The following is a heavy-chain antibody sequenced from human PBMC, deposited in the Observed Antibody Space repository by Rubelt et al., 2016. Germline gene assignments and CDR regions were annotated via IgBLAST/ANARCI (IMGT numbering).Heavy chain of an antibody. Sequence: EVQLVESGGGLVEPGRSLRLSCAASGFTFSTYTMSWVRQAPGKGLAWGSVISGGGGSTSYADSVKGRFTISRDNSKNRRYLQMNSLRAEDTAVYDCAKDGGNWARFDYWGQGTLVTVSS. CDR3: AKDGGNWARFDY. D-gene: IGHD7-27*01. V-gene: IGHV3-23*04. CDR1: GFTFSTYT. J-gene: IGHJ4*02. CDR2: ISGGGGST.